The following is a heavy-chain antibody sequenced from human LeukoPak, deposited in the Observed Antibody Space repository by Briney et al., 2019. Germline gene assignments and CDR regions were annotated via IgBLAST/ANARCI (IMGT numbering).Heavy chain of an antibody. J-gene: IGHJ4*02. CDR2: ISGSGGST. CDR3: AKCPSGLLYPGY. D-gene: IGHD3-3*01. V-gene: IGHV3-23*01. Sequence: QPGRSLRLSCAASGFTFSSYAMSWVRQAPGKGLEWVSAISGSGGSTYYADSVKGRFTISRDNSKNTLYLQMNSLRAEDTDVYYCAKCPSGLLYPGYWGQGTLVTVSS. CDR1: GFTFSSYA.